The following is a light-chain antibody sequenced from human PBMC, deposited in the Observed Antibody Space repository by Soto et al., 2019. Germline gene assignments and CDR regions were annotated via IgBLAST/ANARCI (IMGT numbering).Light chain of an antibody. Sequence: DIQMTQSPSTLSASVGDRVTITGLASQSTSSYEAWYQQKPRKAPKLLIYQSSSLENGVPSRFSGSGSGTEFTLTIRSLQPDDSATYYCQQYESYSWTFGQGTKVDIK. CDR2: QSS. CDR1: QSTSSY. V-gene: IGKV1-5*03. J-gene: IGKJ1*01. CDR3: QQYESYSWT.